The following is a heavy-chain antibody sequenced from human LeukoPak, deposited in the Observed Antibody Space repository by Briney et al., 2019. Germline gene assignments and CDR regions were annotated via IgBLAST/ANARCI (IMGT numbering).Heavy chain of an antibody. Sequence: SETLSLTCAVYGGSFSGYYWSWIRQPPGKGLEWIGEINHSGSTNYNPSLKSRVTISVDTSKNQFSLKLSSVTAADTAVYYCAGTTLDYYDSSGSYAFDIWGQGTMVTVSS. CDR3: AGTTLDYYDSSGSYAFDI. J-gene: IGHJ3*02. D-gene: IGHD3-22*01. V-gene: IGHV4-34*01. CDR1: GGSFSGYY. CDR2: INHSGST.